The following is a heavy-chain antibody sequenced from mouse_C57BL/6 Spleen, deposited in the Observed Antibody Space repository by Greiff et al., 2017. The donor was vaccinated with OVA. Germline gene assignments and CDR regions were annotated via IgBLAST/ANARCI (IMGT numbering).Heavy chain of an antibody. CDR1: GYTFTSYW. CDR3: ARSDDGYPAWFAY. CDR2: IDPSDSEP. D-gene: IGHD2-3*01. J-gene: IGHJ3*01. V-gene: IGHV1-52*01. Sequence: VQLQQPGAELVRPGSSVKLSCKASGYTFTSYWMHWVKQRPIQGLEWIGNIDPSDSEPHYNQKFKDKATLTVDKSSSTAYMQLSSLTSEDSAVYYCARSDDGYPAWFAYWGQGTLVTVSA.